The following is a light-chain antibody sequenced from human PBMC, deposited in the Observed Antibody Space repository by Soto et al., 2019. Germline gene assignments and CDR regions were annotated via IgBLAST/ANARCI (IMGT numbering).Light chain of an antibody. Sequence: EIAMTQSPATLSVSPGERATLSCRASQSVSSNLAWYQQKPGQAPRLLIYSASTRATGIPARFSGSGSGTEFTLTISSLQSEDLAVYYCQQHNHWPSFGQGTNLEIK. V-gene: IGKV3-15*01. J-gene: IGKJ2*01. CDR1: QSVSSN. CDR2: SAS. CDR3: QQHNHWPS.